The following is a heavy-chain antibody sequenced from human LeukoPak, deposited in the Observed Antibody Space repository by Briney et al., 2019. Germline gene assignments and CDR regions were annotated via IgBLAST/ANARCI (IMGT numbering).Heavy chain of an antibody. CDR3: TVGASHS. Sequence: PGGSLRLSCAASGFTFSSYGMHWVRQAPGKGLEWVAFIRYDGSNKYYADSVKGRFTISRDNSKNTLYLQMNSLKTEDTAVYYCTVGASHSWGQGTLVTVSS. D-gene: IGHD1-26*01. V-gene: IGHV3-30*02. J-gene: IGHJ4*02. CDR2: IRYDGSNK. CDR1: GFTFSSYG.